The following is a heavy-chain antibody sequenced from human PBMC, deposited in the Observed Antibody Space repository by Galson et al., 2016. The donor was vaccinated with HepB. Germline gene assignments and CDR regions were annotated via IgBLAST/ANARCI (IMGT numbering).Heavy chain of an antibody. D-gene: IGHD4-17*01. CDR1: GFTFETYS. V-gene: IGHV3-48*02. CDR3: AREDTTAVTPYYYYMGV. CDR2: ISTSSSTI. Sequence: SLRLSCAASGFTFETYSMNWVRQAPGKGLEWVSYISTSSSTIDYADSVKGRFTISRDNGKSSLYLQINSLRDEDTAVYYCAREDTTAVTPYYYYMGVWGKGTTVTVSS. J-gene: IGHJ6*03.